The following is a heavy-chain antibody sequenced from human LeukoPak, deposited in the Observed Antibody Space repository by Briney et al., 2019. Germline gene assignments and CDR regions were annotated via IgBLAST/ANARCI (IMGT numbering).Heavy chain of an antibody. CDR2: IIPLFGTA. J-gene: IGHJ4*02. Sequence: ASVKVSCKASGGTFSRYGISWVRQAPGQGLEWMGGIIPLFGTAKYAQKFQGRVAITADESTSTAYMELSSLRSEDTAVYYCAREEATAVVTLDYWGQGTLVTVSS. CDR1: GGTFSRYG. CDR3: AREEATAVVTLDY. V-gene: IGHV1-69*13. D-gene: IGHD4-23*01.